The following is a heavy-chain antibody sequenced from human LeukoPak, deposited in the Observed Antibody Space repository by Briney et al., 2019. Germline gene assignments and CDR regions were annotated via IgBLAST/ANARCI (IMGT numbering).Heavy chain of an antibody. V-gene: IGHV1-18*01. CDR1: GGTFSSYA. Sequence: GASVKVSCKASGGTFSSYAISWVRQAPGQGLEWMGWISAYNGNTNYAQKLQGRVTMTTDTSTSTAYMELRSLRSDDTAVYYCARIGHNWNDWGAYYYYYGMDVWGQGTTVTVSS. J-gene: IGHJ6*02. CDR2: ISAYNGNT. D-gene: IGHD1-1*01. CDR3: ARIGHNWNDWGAYYYYYGMDV.